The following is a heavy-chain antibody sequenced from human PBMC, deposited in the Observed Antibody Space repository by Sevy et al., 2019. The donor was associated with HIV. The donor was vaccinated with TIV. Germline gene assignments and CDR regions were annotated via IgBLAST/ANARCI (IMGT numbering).Heavy chain of an antibody. CDR2: IDWDDDK. Sequence: SGPTLVKPTQTLTLTCTFSGFSLTTSGMCVTWIRQPPGKALEWLARIDWDDDKYYSTSLKTRLTISKDTSKNQVVLTMTKMDPVDTATYYCARMGSSGWPADKYFASWGQGTLVTVSS. D-gene: IGHD6-19*01. CDR1: GFSLTTSGMC. V-gene: IGHV2-70*11. CDR3: ARMGSSGWPADKYFAS. J-gene: IGHJ4*02.